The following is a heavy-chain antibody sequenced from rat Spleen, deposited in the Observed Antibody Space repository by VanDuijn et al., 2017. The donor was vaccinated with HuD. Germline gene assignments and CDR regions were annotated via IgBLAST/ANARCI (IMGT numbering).Heavy chain of an antibody. D-gene: IGHD1-2*01. J-gene: IGHJ2*01. CDR1: WFSLTGNN. V-gene: IGHV2-63*01. CDR2: MRYDGDT. Sequence: QVQLKESGPGLVQPSQTLSLTCTVSWFSLTGNNIHWVRQPPGKGLEWMGRMRYDGDTSYNSALTSRLSISRDTSKNQVFLKMDSLQSDDTAVYYCTRSLYSSPLFDFWGQGVMVTVSS. CDR3: TRSLYSSPLFDF.